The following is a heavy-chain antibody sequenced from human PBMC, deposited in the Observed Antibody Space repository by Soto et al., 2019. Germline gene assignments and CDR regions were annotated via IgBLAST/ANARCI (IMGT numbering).Heavy chain of an antibody. V-gene: IGHV3-23*01. CDR3: AKVSSSWYSGFFDL. Sequence: PGGSLRLSXTASGFTFNSHAMTWVRQAPGKGLEWVSGLSDSGSSTYYADSVKGRFTISRDNFMNTVYLQMNTLRVEDTAVYYCAKVSSSWYSGFFDLWGQGTRVTVS. CDR1: GFTFNSHA. J-gene: IGHJ4*02. D-gene: IGHD6-13*01. CDR2: LSDSGSST.